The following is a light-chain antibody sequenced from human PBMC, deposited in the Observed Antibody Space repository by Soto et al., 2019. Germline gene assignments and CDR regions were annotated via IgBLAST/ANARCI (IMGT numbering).Light chain of an antibody. CDR1: QPISSW. V-gene: IGKV1-5*01. CDR2: DAS. J-gene: IGKJ1*01. Sequence: DIQMTQSPPTMSASVGDRVTITCRASQPISSWLAWYHQKPGKAPKLLIYDASNLEIGVPSRFSGSGSGTEFALTISSLQPEDFGIYYCQQYENYWTFGQGTKVEIK. CDR3: QQYENYWT.